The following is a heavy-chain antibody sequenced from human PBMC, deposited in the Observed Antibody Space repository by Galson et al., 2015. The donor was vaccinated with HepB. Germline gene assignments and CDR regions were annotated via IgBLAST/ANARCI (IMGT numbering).Heavy chain of an antibody. Sequence: SLRLSCAAFGFSLFDYWMHWVRQGPGKGLVWVSHINSGGTITTYADSVRGRFTISRDIAKNTVYLQMNSLRLEDTAVYYCARDGASTTPFDSWGQGTLVSVSS. CDR1: GFSLFDYW. J-gene: IGHJ4*02. CDR2: INSGGTIT. V-gene: IGHV3-74*01. CDR3: ARDGASTTPFDS. D-gene: IGHD1-1*01.